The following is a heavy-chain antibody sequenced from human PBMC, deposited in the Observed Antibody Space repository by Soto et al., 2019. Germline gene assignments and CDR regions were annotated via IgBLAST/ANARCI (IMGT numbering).Heavy chain of an antibody. V-gene: IGHV3-21*01. D-gene: IGHD3-22*01. J-gene: IGHJ4*02. CDR1: GFTFSSYS. CDR3: ARIELGTIDGYYDSSGYYWN. Sequence: GSLRLSCAASGFTFSSYSMNWVRQAPGKGLEWVSSISSSSSYIYYADSVKGRFTISRDNAKNSLYLQMNSLRAEDTAVYYCARIELGTIDGYYDSSGYYWNWGQGTLVTVSS. CDR2: ISSSSSYI.